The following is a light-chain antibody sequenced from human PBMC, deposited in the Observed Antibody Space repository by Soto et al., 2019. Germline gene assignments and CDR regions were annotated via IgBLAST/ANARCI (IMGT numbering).Light chain of an antibody. CDR3: RSYPTSNSPRYV. Sequence: QSVLAQPASVSGSPGQSITISCTGTSSDTAGYNYVSWYQQHPGKAPKLMIYEVSNRPSGVSNRFSGSQSGNAASLTISGIQAEDEANYYCRSYPTSNSPRYVF. V-gene: IGLV2-14*01. CDR1: SSDTAGYNY. CDR2: EVS. J-gene: IGLJ2*01.